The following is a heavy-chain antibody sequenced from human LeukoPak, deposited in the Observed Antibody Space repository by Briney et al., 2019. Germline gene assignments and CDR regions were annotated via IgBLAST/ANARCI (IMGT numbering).Heavy chain of an antibody. V-gene: IGHV3-15*01. Sequence: GGSLRLSCAASGFTFRKAWMNWVRQAPGKGLEWVGRIKNRTEGGTTDYAAPVKGRFTISRDDSRNMVFLHMNSLNTGDTAVYFCAAGSGAPGYWGRGTLVAVSS. CDR2: IKNRTEGGTT. CDR1: GFTFRKAW. CDR3: AAGSGAPGY. J-gene: IGHJ4*02. D-gene: IGHD3-10*01.